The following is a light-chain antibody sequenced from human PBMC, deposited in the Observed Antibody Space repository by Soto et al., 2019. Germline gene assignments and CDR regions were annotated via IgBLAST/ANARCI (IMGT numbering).Light chain of an antibody. Sequence: LTQPASVSGSPGQSITISCTGTSSDIGGYNFVSWYHQHPGKAPKLMIYEVTNRPSGISNRSSGSKSGNTASLTISGLQAEDEAVYFCSSYASSGGHNYVFATGTKVTVL. J-gene: IGLJ1*01. V-gene: IGLV2-14*01. CDR3: SSYASSGGHNYV. CDR1: SSDIGGYNF. CDR2: EVT.